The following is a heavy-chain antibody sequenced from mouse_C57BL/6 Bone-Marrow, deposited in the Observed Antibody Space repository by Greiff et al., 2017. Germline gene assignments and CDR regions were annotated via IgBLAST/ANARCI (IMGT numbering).Heavy chain of an antibody. CDR1: GYSITSGYY. V-gene: IGHV3-6*01. J-gene: IGHJ3*01. CDR2: ISYAGSN. CDR3: ARTLLFSWFAY. Sequence: EVQRVESGPGLVKPSQSLSLSCSVTGYSITSGYYWNWIRQFPGNKLEWMGYISYAGSNNYNPSLKNRISITRDTSKNQFFLKLNSVTTEDTATYDCARTLLFSWFAYGGQGTLVTVSA. D-gene: IGHD2-1*01.